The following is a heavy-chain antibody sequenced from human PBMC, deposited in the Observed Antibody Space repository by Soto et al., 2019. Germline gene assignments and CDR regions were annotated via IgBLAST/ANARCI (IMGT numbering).Heavy chain of an antibody. D-gene: IGHD2-15*01. CDR1: GFTFSNYA. J-gene: IGHJ6*02. Sequence: GGSLRLSCAASGFTFSNYAMHWVRQAPGKGLEWVAVISYDGSNKYYADSVKGRFTISRDNSKNTLYLQMNSLRAEDTAVYYCAREPLVVVPATGYYYYGMDVWGQGTTVTVSS. V-gene: IGHV3-30-3*01. CDR3: AREPLVVVPATGYYYYGMDV. CDR2: ISYDGSNK.